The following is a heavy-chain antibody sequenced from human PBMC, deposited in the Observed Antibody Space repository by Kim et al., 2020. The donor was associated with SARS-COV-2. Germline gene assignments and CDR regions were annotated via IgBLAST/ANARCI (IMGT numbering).Heavy chain of an antibody. CDR1: GFAARSSD. CDR2: INSGVGT. Sequence: GGSLRLSCEASGFAARSSDMSWVRQAPGRGLEWVSLINSGVGTYYADDVKGGFTISRDNAKNTMYLHMNSLRVEDAAVDYCRDRGAKWRYDIVVWGQRTT. V-gene: IGHV3-53*01. D-gene: IGHD5-12*01. CDR3: RDRGAKWRYDIVV. J-gene: IGHJ6*02.